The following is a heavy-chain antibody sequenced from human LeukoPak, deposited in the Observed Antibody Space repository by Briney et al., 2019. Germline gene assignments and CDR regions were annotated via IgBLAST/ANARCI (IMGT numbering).Heavy chain of an antibody. V-gene: IGHV3-48*03. CDR2: ISGSGSTT. Sequence: PGGSLRLSCAASGFTFSSYEMNWVRQAPGKGLEWVSYISGSGSTTYYADSVKGRFTISRDNAKNSLYLQMISLRAEDTALYFWARDLANFFDYWGQGTLVTGSS. J-gene: IGHJ4*02. D-gene: IGHD3-16*01. CDR1: GFTFSSYE. CDR3: ARDLANFFDY.